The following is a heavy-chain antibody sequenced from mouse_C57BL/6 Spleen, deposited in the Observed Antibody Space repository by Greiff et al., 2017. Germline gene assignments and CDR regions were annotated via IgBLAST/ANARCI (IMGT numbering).Heavy chain of an antibody. J-gene: IGHJ1*03. CDR3: ARKRDGYFDV. CDR1: GFSLTSYG. D-gene: IGHD3-3*01. CDR2: IWSGGST. Sequence: VKVMESGPGLVQPSQSLSITCTVSGFSLTSYGVHWVRQSPGKGLEWLGVIWSGGSTDYNAAFISRLSISKDNSKSQVFFKMNSLQADDTAIYYCARKRDGYFDVWGTGTTVTVSS. V-gene: IGHV2-2*01.